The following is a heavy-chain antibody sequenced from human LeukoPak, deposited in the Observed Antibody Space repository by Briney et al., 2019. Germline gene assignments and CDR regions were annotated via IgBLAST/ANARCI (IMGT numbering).Heavy chain of an antibody. Sequence: GESLKISCKGSGYDFTTYWIGWVRQLPGKGLDWMGIIHPDGSDTRYSQSFKGQVTISADKSTSTAYLQWSSLKASDTGMYYCARHIKPRYTMANAFEMWGQGTMVTVSA. J-gene: IGHJ3*02. CDR1: GYDFTTYW. CDR2: IHPDGSDT. D-gene: IGHD3-3*01. V-gene: IGHV5-51*01. CDR3: ARHIKPRYTMANAFEM.